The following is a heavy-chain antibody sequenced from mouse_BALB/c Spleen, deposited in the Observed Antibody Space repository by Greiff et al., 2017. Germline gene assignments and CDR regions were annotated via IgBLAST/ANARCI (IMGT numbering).Heavy chain of an antibody. Sequence: EGQVVESGGGLVQPGGSRKLSCAASGFTFSSFGMHWVRQAPEKGLEWVAYISSGSSTIYYADTVKGRFTISRDNPKNTLFLQMTSLRSEDTAMYYCARSGAMDYWGQGTSVTVSS. CDR1: GFTFSSFG. J-gene: IGHJ4*01. CDR3: ARSGAMDY. V-gene: IGHV5-17*02. CDR2: ISSGSSTI.